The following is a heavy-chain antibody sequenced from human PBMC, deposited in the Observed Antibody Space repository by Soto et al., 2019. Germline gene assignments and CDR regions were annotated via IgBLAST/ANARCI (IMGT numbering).Heavy chain of an antibody. J-gene: IGHJ6*04. CDR3: ARVNKGKKTYYYGSGSYYLAV. Sequence: PSETLSLTCAVYGGSFSGYDWSWIRQPPGKGLEWIGEINHSGSTNYNPSLKSRVTISVDTSKNQFSLKLSSVTAADTAVYYCARVNKGKKTYYYGSGSYYLAVWGKGTTVTVSS. V-gene: IGHV4-34*01. CDR2: INHSGST. CDR1: GGSFSGYD. D-gene: IGHD3-10*01.